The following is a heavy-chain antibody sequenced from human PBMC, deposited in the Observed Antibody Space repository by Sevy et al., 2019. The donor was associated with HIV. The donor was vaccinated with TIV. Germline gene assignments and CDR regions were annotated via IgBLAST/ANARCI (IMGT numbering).Heavy chain of an antibody. J-gene: IGHJ4*02. D-gene: IGHD7-27*01. CDR3: VGSWGNVLRFDY. Sequence: SETLSLTCTVSGGSISSSSYYWGWIRQPPGKGLEWIGSIYYSGSTYYNPSLKSRVTISVDTSKNQFSLKLSSVTAADTAMYYCVGSWGNVLRFDYWGQGTLVTVSS. V-gene: IGHV4-39*01. CDR1: GGSISSSSYY. CDR2: IYYSGST.